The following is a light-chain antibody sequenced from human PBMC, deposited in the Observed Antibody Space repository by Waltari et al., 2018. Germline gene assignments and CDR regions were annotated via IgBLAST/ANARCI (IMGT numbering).Light chain of an antibody. Sequence: EIVLTQSPGTLSLSPGERATLSCRASQSVSRAFAWYQQKPGQAPRLLIYGTSNRATGIPDRFSGSWSGTDFSLTISRLEPEDVAVYFCQHYVRLPATFGQGTKVEIK. CDR2: GTS. J-gene: IGKJ1*01. V-gene: IGKV3-20*01. CDR3: QHYVRLPAT. CDR1: QSVSRAF.